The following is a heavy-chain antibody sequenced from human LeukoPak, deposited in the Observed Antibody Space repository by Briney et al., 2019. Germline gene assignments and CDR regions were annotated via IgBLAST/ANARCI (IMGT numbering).Heavy chain of an antibody. CDR1: GGSIRSSSYF. CDR3: AREVIYDILTGYSNWFDP. V-gene: IGHV4-39*07. CDR2: IYYSGST. D-gene: IGHD3-9*01. Sequence: SETLSLTCSVSGGSIRSSSYFWGWIRQPPGKGLEWIGSIYYSGSTYYNPSLKSRVTISVDTSKNQFSLKLSSVTAADTAVYYCAREVIYDILTGYSNWFDPWGQGTLVTVSS. J-gene: IGHJ5*02.